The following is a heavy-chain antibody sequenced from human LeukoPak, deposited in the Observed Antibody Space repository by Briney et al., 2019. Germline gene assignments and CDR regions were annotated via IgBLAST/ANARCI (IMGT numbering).Heavy chain of an antibody. J-gene: IGHJ6*02. D-gene: IGHD1/OR15-1a*01. CDR1: GGTFSSYA. CDR2: IIPILGIA. V-gene: IGHV1-69*04. CDR3: ARASDPSNKMDV. Sequence: SVKVSCKASGGTFSSYAISWVRQVPGQGLEWMGRIIPILGIANYAQKFQGRVTITADKSTSTAYMELSSLRSEDTAVYYCARASDPSNKMDVWGQGTTVTVSS.